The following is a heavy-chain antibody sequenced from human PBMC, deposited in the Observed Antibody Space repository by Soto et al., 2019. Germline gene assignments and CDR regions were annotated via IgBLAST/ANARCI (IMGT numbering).Heavy chain of an antibody. CDR3: GHDTLDY. CDR1: GFMFRSYG. J-gene: IGHJ4*02. Sequence: QVQLVESGGRVVQPGRSLRLSCAASGFMFRSYGMHWIRQAPGKGLEWVAVIWYDGSNKYYADSVKGRFTISRDNSKNTLYLQMNSLRVEDTAVYYCGHDTLDYWGQGTLVTVSS. V-gene: IGHV3-33*01. CDR2: IWYDGSNK.